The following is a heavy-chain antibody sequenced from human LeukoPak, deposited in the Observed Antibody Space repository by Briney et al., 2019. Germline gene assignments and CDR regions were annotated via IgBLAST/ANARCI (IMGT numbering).Heavy chain of an antibody. D-gene: IGHD1-26*01. CDR3: ARGSAVGAVDY. CDR2: IDTDGSST. V-gene: IGHV3-74*01. CDR1: GFTFSNYW. J-gene: IGHJ4*02. Sequence: GGSLRLSCAASGFTFSNYWMHWVRQAPGKGLVWVSRIDTDGSSTYYADSVKGRFTISRDNSKNTLYLQMNTLRPEDTAVYYCARGSAVGAVDYWGQGTLVTVSS.